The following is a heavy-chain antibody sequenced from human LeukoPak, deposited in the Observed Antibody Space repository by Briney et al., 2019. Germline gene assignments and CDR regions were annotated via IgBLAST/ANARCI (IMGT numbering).Heavy chain of an antibody. Sequence: SETLSLTCAVYGGPFSGYYWSWIRQPPGKGLEWIWEINHSGSTNYNPSLKSRVTISVDTSKNQFSLKLSSVTAADTAVYYCARFVEYSSSYTAYWYFDLWGRGTLVTVSS. CDR1: GGPFSGYY. CDR3: ARFVEYSSSYTAYWYFDL. CDR2: INHSGST. V-gene: IGHV4-34*01. D-gene: IGHD6-13*01. J-gene: IGHJ2*01.